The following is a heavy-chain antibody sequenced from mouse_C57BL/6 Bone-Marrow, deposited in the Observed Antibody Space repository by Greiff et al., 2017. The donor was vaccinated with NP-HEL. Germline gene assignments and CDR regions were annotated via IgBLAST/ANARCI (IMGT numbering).Heavy chain of an antibody. CDR1: GYTFTSYW. J-gene: IGHJ2*01. D-gene: IGHD1-1*01. Sequence: EVQLQQSGTVLARPGASVKMSCKTSGYTFTSYWMHWVKQRPGQGLEWIGAIYPGNSDTSYNQKFKGKAKLTAVTSASTAYMELSSLTNEDSAVYYCTRGLHYYGSSYVYFDYWGQGTTLTVSS. CDR2: IYPGNSDT. CDR3: TRGLHYYGSSYVYFDY. V-gene: IGHV1-5*01.